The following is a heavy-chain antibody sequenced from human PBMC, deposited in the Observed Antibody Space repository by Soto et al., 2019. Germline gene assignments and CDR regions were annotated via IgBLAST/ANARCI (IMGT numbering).Heavy chain of an antibody. J-gene: IGHJ4*02. CDR2: IYYSGST. Sequence: QLQLQESGPGLVKPSDTLSLTCTVSGGSISGSSYYWGWIRQPPGKGLEWIGSIYYSGSTYYNPSLKSRVTISVDTSKNQFPLKLSSVTAADTAVYYCARETGWELPYDYWGQGTLVTVSS. CDR3: ARETGWELPYDY. CDR1: GGSISGSSYY. D-gene: IGHD1-26*01. V-gene: IGHV4-39*02.